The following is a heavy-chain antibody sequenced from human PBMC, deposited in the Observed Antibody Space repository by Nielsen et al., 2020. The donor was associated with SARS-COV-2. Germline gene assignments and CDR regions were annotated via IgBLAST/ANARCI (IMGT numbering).Heavy chain of an antibody. CDR3: AGGADFWSGTQKYYMDV. Sequence: GGSLRLSCSASRFTFSSTWMDWVRPAPGQGLVWVSRINPSGSGTAYADSVKGRFAVSRDNAGNTVVLQIHSLRVEDTAVYYCAGGADFWSGTQKYYMDVWGKGTTVTVSS. CDR1: RFTFSSTW. J-gene: IGHJ6*03. D-gene: IGHD3-3*01. CDR2: INPSGSGT. V-gene: IGHV3-74*01.